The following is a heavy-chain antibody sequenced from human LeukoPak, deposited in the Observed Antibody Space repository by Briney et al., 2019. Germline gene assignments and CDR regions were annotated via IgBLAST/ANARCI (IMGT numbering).Heavy chain of an antibody. V-gene: IGHV3-7*01. Sequence: PGGSLRLSCAASGFTFSSYWMSWVRQAPGKGLEWVVNIKQDGGEKYYVDFVKGRFTISRDNAKNSLYLQMNSLRAEDTAVYYCAKTPPLVYYMDVWGKGTTVTISS. D-gene: IGHD2-8*02. J-gene: IGHJ6*03. CDR3: AKTPPLVYYMDV. CDR2: IKQDGGEK. CDR1: GFTFSSYW.